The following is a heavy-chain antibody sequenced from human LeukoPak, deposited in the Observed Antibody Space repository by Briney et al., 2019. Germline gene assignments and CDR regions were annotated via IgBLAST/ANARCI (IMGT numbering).Heavy chain of an antibody. CDR2: IKQDGRER. J-gene: IGHJ4*02. Sequence: PGGSLRLSCAASGFTYTNYWMSWVRQAPGKGLEGVANIKQDGRERYYVDSVKGRFTISRDNAKNSMYLQMNSLRADDTAVYYCARDAYIDRYFDYWGQGTLVTVSS. V-gene: IGHV3-7*01. CDR1: GFTYTNYW. D-gene: IGHD3-22*01. CDR3: ARDAYIDRYFDY.